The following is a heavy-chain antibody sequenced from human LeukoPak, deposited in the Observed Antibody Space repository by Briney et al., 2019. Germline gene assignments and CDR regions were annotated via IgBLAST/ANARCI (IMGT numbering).Heavy chain of an antibody. D-gene: IGHD6-19*01. Sequence: PGGSLRLSCAASGFTFSSYAMSWVRQAPGKGLEWVSAISGSGGSTYYADSVKGRFTISRDNSKNTLYLQMNSLRSEDTAVYYCARSRVRGQWLVLYYYYYGMDVWGQGTTVTVSS. J-gene: IGHJ6*02. CDR2: ISGSGGST. CDR3: ARSRVRGQWLVLYYYYYGMDV. V-gene: IGHV3-23*01. CDR1: GFTFSSYA.